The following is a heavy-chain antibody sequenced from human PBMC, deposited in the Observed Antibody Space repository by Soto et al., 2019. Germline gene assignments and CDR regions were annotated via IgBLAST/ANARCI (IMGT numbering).Heavy chain of an antibody. J-gene: IGHJ4*02. CDR3: VRDGPDSYYHLDY. CDR1: GDSISSNSAA. V-gene: IGHV6-1*01. D-gene: IGHD1-26*01. Sequence: HVQLQQSGPGLVKPSQTLSLTCAISGDSISSNSAAWNWIRQSPSRGLEWLGRTYYRSKWYNDYAVSVKSRITINQDTSKNQFSLQLNSVTPEDTAVYYCVRDGPDSYYHLDYWGQGTLVTVSS. CDR2: TYYRSKWYN.